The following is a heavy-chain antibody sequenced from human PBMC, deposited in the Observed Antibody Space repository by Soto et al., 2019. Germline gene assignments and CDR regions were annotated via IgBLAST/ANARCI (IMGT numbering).Heavy chain of an antibody. J-gene: IGHJ4*02. Sequence: SETLSLTCAVYGGSFGGYYWSWIRQPPGKGLEWIGEINHSGSTNYNPSPKSRVTISVDTSKNQFSLKLSSVTAADTDVYYCARGLVLAMVRGVIIPYYFDYWGQGTLVTVSS. CDR2: INHSGST. D-gene: IGHD3-10*01. V-gene: IGHV4-34*01. CDR3: ARGLVLAMVRGVIIPYYFDY. CDR1: GGSFGGYY.